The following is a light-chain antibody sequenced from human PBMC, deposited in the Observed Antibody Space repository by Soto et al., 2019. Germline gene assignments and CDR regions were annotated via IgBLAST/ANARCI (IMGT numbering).Light chain of an antibody. CDR3: QQLNAYPLT. CDR2: DAS. Sequence: IQLTQSPTSLSASIGDRVTITCQASHDISNYLNWYQQRPGKAPKLLIYDASTLQTGVPSRFRGSGYGTDFTLTITSLQPGDIATYYCQQLNAYPLTFGQGTRLEIK. J-gene: IGKJ5*01. V-gene: IGKV1-33*01. CDR1: HDISNY.